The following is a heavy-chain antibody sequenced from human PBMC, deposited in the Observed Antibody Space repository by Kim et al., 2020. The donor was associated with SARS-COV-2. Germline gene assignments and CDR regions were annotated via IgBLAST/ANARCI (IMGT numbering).Heavy chain of an antibody. J-gene: IGHJ4*02. CDR3: AREAAATVDY. CDR2: TI. Sequence: TIYYADSVKGRFTISRDNAKNSLYLQMNSLRAEDTAVYYCAREAAATVDYWGQGTLVTVSS. V-gene: IGHV3-11*04. D-gene: IGHD6-13*01.